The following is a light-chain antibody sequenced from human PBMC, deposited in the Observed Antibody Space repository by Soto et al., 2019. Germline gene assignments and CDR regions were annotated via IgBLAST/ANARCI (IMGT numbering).Light chain of an antibody. CDR1: QTVSTY. V-gene: IGKV3-11*01. CDR2: SAS. J-gene: IGKJ4*01. Sequence: EIVLTQSPAILSLSPGERATLSCRTNQTVSTYLAWYQHKTGQAPRLLIYSASKRATGIPARFSGSGSGTDFTLTISSLEPEDFAFYYCQQRDSLPLTFGGGTKV. CDR3: QQRDSLPLT.